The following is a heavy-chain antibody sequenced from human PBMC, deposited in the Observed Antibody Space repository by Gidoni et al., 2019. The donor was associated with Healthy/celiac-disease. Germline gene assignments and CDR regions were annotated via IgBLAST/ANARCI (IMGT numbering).Heavy chain of an antibody. J-gene: IGHJ4*02. Sequence: QVQLVESGGGVVQPGRSLRLSCAASGFTFSSYAMHWVRQAPGKGLEWVAVISYDGSNKYYADSVKGRFTISRDNSKNTLYLQMNSLRAEDTAVYYCARAYIPPYYFDYWGQGTLVTVSS. CDR3: ARAYIPPYYFDY. CDR1: GFTFSSYA. V-gene: IGHV3-30-3*01. CDR2: ISYDGSNK. D-gene: IGHD3-16*01.